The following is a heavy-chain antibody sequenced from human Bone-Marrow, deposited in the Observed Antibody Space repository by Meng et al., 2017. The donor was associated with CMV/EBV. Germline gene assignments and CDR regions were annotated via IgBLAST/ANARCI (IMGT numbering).Heavy chain of an antibody. J-gene: IGHJ5*02. CDR2: IYHSGST. CDR3: AMGDQLLDNVFDP. V-gene: IGHV4-59*01. Sequence: SETLSLTCTVSGGSISSYYWSWIRQPPGKGLEWIGYIYHSGSTNYNPSLKSRVTISVDTSKNQFSLKLSSVTAADTAVYYCAMGDQLLDNVFDPWGQGTLVTVSS. CDR1: GGSISSYY. D-gene: IGHD2-2*01.